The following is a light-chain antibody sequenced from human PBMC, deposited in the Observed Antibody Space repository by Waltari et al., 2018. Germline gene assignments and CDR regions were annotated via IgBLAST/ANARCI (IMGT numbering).Light chain of an antibody. CDR3: QKYGSLPTT. CDR1: QNINRY. Sequence: SCSVSQNINRYLDWYQHKPGQAPRLLIYDATSRATGIPDRFSGSGSGTDFSLTISRLEPEDVAVYYCQKYGSLPTTFGQGTKVEIK. V-gene: IGKV3-20*01. CDR2: DAT. J-gene: IGKJ1*01.